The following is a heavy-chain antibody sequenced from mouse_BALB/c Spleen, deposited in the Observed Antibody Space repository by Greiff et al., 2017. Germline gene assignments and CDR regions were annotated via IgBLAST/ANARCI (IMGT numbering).Heavy chain of an antibody. CDR2: INSNGGST. CDR3: AREGAYYAMDY. J-gene: IGHJ4*01. CDR1: GFTFSSYY. V-gene: IGHV5-6-2*01. Sequence: EVKVVESGGGLVKLGGSLKLSCAASGFTFSSYYMSWVRQTPEKRLELVAAINSNGGSTYYPDTVKGRFTISRDNAKNTLYLQMSSLKSEDTALYYCAREGAYYAMDYWGQGTSVTVSS.